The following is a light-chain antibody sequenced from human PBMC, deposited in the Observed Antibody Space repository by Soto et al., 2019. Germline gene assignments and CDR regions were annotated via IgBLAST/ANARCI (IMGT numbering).Light chain of an antibody. J-gene: IGLJ1*01. Sequence: QSVPTQPPSASGTPGQRVTISCSGSSSNIGSNTVNWYQQLPGTAPKLLIYSNNQRPSGVPDRFPGSKSGTSASLAISGLQSEDEADYYCAAWDDSLDGGVFGTGTKVTVL. CDR2: SNN. CDR3: AAWDDSLDGGV. CDR1: SSNIGSNT. V-gene: IGLV1-44*01.